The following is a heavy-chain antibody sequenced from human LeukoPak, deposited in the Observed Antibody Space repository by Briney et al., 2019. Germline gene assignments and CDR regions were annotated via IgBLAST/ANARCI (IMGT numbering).Heavy chain of an antibody. J-gene: IGHJ4*02. V-gene: IGHV3-23*01. D-gene: IGHD1-26*01. CDR1: GFTLTNHG. Sequence: GGSLRLSCAVSGFTLTNHGVSWVRQAPGKGLEWVSIITGTGGKYYGDSVKGRFTISRDNSKNTLSLQMNSLRAEDTAVYYCAKENPVGGTNYFDYWGQGTLVTVPS. CDR3: AKENPVGGTNYFDY. CDR2: ITGTGGK.